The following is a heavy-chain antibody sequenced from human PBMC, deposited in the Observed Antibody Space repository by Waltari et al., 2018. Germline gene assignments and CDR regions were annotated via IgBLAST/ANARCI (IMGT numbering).Heavy chain of an antibody. Sequence: VQLVESGGGLVKPGGSLRLSCAASGFTFTDHYMNWVRQSPGKGLEWVSQISTSGRTMFYVDSVKGRFTVSRDNAKNLIYLQMNSLRGDDTAVYYCATSSHYYAIKGFDSWGQGTLVTVSS. V-gene: IGHV3-11*01. CDR2: ISTSGRTM. CDR3: ATSSHYYAIKGFDS. D-gene: IGHD3-10*01. J-gene: IGHJ4*02. CDR1: GFTFTDHY.